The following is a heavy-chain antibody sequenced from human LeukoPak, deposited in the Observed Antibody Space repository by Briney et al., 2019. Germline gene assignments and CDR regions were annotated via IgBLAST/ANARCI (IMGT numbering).Heavy chain of an antibody. D-gene: IGHD5-18*01. CDR2: ISYDGSNS. J-gene: IGHJ6*03. V-gene: IGHV3-30*03. Sequence: GESLRLSCAASGFTFSGHAMVWVRQGPGKGLEWVSFISYDGSNSVYADSVMGRFTISRDNSKNTVDLQINSLRAEDTAVYYCARGDATMITPFYYSFMDVWGKGTTVTVSS. CDR1: GFTFSGHA. CDR3: ARGDATMITPFYYSFMDV.